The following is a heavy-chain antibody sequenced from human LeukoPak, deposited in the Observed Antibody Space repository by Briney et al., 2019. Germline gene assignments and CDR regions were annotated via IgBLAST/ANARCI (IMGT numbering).Heavy chain of an antibody. J-gene: IGHJ4*02. D-gene: IGHD3-22*01. Sequence: PSETLSLTCTVSGGSISSYYWSWIRQPPGKGLEWIGSIYYSGSTYYNPSLKSRVTISVDTSKNQFSLKLSSVTAADTAVYYCARHPYYDSNGSFDYWGQGTLVTVSS. CDR3: ARHPYYDSNGSFDY. V-gene: IGHV4-59*05. CDR1: GGSISSYY. CDR2: IYYSGST.